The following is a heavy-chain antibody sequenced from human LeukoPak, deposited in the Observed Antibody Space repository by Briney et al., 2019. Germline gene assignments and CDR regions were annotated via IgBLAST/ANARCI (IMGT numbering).Heavy chain of an antibody. CDR2: IKQDGSDT. D-gene: IGHD3-22*01. J-gene: IGHJ4*02. CDR3: VRGRGYCDSSGFLRPYYFDY. Sequence: GGSLRLSCAASGFTFSNYWMCWVRQAPGKGLEWVANIKQDGSDTYYVDSVKGRFTIARDNAKNSLYLQMNSLGAEDTALYYCVRGRGYCDSSGFLRPYYFDYWGQGTLVTVSS. V-gene: IGHV3-7*01. CDR1: GFTFSNYW.